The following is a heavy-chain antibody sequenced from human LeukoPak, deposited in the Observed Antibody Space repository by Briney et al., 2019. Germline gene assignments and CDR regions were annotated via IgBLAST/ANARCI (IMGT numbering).Heavy chain of an antibody. D-gene: IGHD1-26*01. CDR1: GYSFTSYW. CDR2: IYPGDSDT. CDR3: ARDDPRGSGSYYAMSEY. Sequence: GESLKISCQGSGYSFTSYWIGWVRQMPGKGLEWMGTIYPGDSDTRYSPSFQGQVTISADKSISTAYLQWSSLKASDTAMYYCARDDPRGSGSYYAMSEYWGQGTLVTVSS. V-gene: IGHV5-51*01. J-gene: IGHJ4*02.